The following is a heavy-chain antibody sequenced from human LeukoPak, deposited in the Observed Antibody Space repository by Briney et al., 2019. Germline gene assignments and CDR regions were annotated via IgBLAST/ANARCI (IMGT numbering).Heavy chain of an antibody. J-gene: IGHJ4*02. D-gene: IGHD6-13*01. CDR2: MNPNSGNT. CDR1: GYSLTSHD. V-gene: IGHV1-8*01. CDR3: ASALKRGSAGTLIDH. Sequence: ASVKVSCKASGYSLTSHDINWVRQATGQGLEWMGWMNPNSGNTGYAQKLQDRVTMTRNTSISTAYLELSSLGSEDTAMYYCASALKRGSAGTLIDHWGQGTLVTVSS.